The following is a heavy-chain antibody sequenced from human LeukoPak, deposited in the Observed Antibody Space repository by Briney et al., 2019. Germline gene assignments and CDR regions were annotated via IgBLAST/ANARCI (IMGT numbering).Heavy chain of an antibody. CDR2: ISSNGGST. D-gene: IGHD3-10*01. Sequence: PGGSLRLSCAASGFTFSSYAMHWVRQAPGKGLEYVSAISSNGGSTYYANSVKGRFTISRDNSKNTLYLQMGSLRAEDMAVYYCARDIGYPSGGLLGLFDPWGQGTLVTVSS. CDR3: ARDIGYPSGGLLGLFDP. V-gene: IGHV3-64*01. J-gene: IGHJ5*02. CDR1: GFTFSSYA.